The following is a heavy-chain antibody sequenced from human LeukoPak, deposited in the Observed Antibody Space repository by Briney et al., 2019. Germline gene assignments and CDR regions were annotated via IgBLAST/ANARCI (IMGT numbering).Heavy chain of an antibody. D-gene: IGHD3-10*01. Sequence: PSETLSLTCIVSAGAISDSYWAWIRQTPEKGLEWIGCSHHSGTTFYNPSLKSRLVMSVDTSKSQFSLKLSSVTAADTAVYYCARVANLHGSGSYLGYYYYYMDVWGKGTTVTVSS. J-gene: IGHJ6*03. CDR3: ARVANLHGSGSYLGYYYYYMDV. CDR2: SHHSGTT. CDR1: AGAISDSY. V-gene: IGHV4-59*01.